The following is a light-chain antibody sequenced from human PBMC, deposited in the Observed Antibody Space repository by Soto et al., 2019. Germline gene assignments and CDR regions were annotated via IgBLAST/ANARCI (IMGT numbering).Light chain of an antibody. CDR1: QSISSW. CDR3: QQYNSWT. Sequence: DIQMTQSPSTLSTSVGDRGTFTCRASQSISSWLAWYQQKPGKAPNLLIYRASSLESGVPSRFSGSGSGTEFTLTISSLQPDDFATYYCQQYNSWTFGQGTKVHI. J-gene: IGKJ1*01. V-gene: IGKV1-5*03. CDR2: RAS.